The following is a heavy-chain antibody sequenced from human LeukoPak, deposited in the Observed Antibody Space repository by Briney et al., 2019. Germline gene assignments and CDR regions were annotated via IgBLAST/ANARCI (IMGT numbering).Heavy chain of an antibody. V-gene: IGHV3-74*01. J-gene: IGHJ4*02. CDR1: GFTFSSYW. CDR2: INSDGSST. Sequence: PGGSLRLSCAASGFTFSSYWMHWVRQAPGKGLVWVSRINSDGSSTSYADSVKGRFTISRDNAKNTLYLQMNTLRAEDTAVYYCARGFLDESTSPFDYWGQGTLVTVSS. CDR3: ARGFLDESTSPFDY. D-gene: IGHD2-2*01.